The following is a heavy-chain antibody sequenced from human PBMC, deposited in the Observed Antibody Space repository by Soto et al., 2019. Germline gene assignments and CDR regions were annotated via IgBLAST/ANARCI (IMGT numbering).Heavy chain of an antibody. D-gene: IGHD3-10*01. Sequence: SVKVSCKASGYTFTGYYMHWGRQAPGQGLEWMGGTIPIFDTPHYAEKFRDRLTITADATSTAYMELTSLSSEDTATYYCARDREDGSGTKYNWFDSWGQGTLVTVSS. CDR1: GYTFTGYY. CDR2: TIPIFDTP. J-gene: IGHJ5*01. V-gene: IGHV1-69*13. CDR3: ARDREDGSGTKYNWFDS.